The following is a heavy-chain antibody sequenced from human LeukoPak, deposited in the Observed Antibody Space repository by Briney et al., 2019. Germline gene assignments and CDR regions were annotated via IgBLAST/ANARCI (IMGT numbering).Heavy chain of an antibody. J-gene: IGHJ4*02. Sequence: GGSLRLSCAASGFTFSSYAMSWVRQAPGKGLEWVSAISGSGGSTFYADSLKGRFTISRDNSRNTLDLQMNSLRAEDTAVYYCAKGFGGSYYSAIDNWGQGTLVTVSS. CDR3: AKGFGGSYYSAIDN. V-gene: IGHV3-23*01. CDR1: GFTFSSYA. D-gene: IGHD2-15*01. CDR2: ISGSGGST.